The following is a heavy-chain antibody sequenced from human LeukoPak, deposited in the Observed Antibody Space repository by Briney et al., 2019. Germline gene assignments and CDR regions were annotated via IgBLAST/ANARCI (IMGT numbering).Heavy chain of an antibody. Sequence: SETLSLTCTVSGYSISSGYYWGWIRQPPGKGLEWIGTIYYSGKTYYNSSLKSRVTILVDTSKNQFSLSLSSVNAADTAVYYCARELAVVVVAAEGGWFDPWGQGTLVTVSS. D-gene: IGHD2-15*01. J-gene: IGHJ5*02. CDR1: GYSISSGYY. CDR2: IYYSGKT. CDR3: ARELAVVVVAAEGGWFDP. V-gene: IGHV4-38-2*02.